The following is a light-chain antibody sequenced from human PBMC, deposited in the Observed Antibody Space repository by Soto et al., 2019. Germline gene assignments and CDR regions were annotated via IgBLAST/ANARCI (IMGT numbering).Light chain of an antibody. Sequence: QSVLTQPPSVSAAPGQTVTISCSGSSSSVGHESVSWYQSLPGTAPKLLIYDNYKRPSGIPDRFSGSQSGTSATLGITGLQTGDEADYYCGTWDTTLNVWVFGGGTKLTDL. V-gene: IGLV1-51*01. CDR2: DNY. J-gene: IGLJ3*02. CDR3: GTWDTTLNVWV. CDR1: SSSVGHES.